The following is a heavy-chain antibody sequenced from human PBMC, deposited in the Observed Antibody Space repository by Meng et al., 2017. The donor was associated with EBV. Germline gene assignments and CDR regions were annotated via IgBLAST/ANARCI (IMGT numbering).Heavy chain of an antibody. V-gene: IGHV1-69*17. Sequence: QVQLVQSGAEVKKPGASVKVSCKGSGVNFNNFGISWVRQAPGQGLEWMGDITPVFGIANYAESFQGGVTISADTSTRTAYMDLSSLRSDDTAVYYCVRDLWLRIGECVWGQGTLVTVSS. CDR2: ITPVFGIA. D-gene: IGHD5-12*01. CDR3: VRDLWLRIGECV. J-gene: IGHJ4*02. CDR1: GVNFNNFG.